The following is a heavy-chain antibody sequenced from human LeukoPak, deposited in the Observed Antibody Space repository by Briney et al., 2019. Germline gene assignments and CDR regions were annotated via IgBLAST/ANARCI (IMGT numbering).Heavy chain of an antibody. Sequence: SLKVSCKASGGTFISYAICWVRETPGQGLEWVGGIIPIFGTANNAHKFQGRVTITAEESTRTAYMERISLRSEDTAVYYCAGGSALLALSFDYWGQGTLVTVSS. V-gene: IGHV1-69*13. D-gene: IGHD2-15*01. CDR1: GGTFISYA. CDR2: IIPIFGTA. CDR3: AGGSALLALSFDY. J-gene: IGHJ4*02.